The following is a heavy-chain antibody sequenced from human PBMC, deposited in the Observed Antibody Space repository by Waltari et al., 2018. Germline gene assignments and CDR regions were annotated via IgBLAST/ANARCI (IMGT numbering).Heavy chain of an antibody. J-gene: IGHJ4*02. CDR1: TFPFTDSA. V-gene: IGHV3-64D*06. CDR2: ISADGSST. Sequence: EVQLVESGGGLVQPGGSLRLSCSASTFPFTDSARHWVRQAAGKGLEYVSSISADGSSTYYADSVKGRFTISRDNSKDTLYLHMSSLRREDTAVYYCVKERGLQRFFDSWGQGTLVTVSS. D-gene: IGHD1-1*01. CDR3: VKERGLQRFFDS.